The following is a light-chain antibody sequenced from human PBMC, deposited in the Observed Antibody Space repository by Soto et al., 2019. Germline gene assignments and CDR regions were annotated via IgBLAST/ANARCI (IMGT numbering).Light chain of an antibody. J-gene: IGKJ4*01. CDR3: QQANSFPLT. CDR2: AAS. Sequence: DIPMTQSPSSVSASVGDRVTITCRASQAISSYLSWYQQKPGKAPELLIYAASSLQSGVPSRFSGTGSGTDFTLTISSLQPEDFAIYYCQQANSFPLTFGGGTKVEMK. V-gene: IGKV1-12*01. CDR1: QAISSY.